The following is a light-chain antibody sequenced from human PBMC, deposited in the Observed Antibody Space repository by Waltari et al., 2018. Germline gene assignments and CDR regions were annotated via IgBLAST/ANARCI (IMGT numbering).Light chain of an antibody. CDR2: DVS. CDR1: SSDVGTYNY. V-gene: IGLV2-14*03. Sequence: QSALTQPASVSGSPGQSITISCTGTSSDVGTYNYVSWYQHPPGKAPRLMIYDVSNRPSGVSNRFSGSKSGNTASLTISGLQAEDEADYSCSSSTSSNTLVFGGGTKLTVL. J-gene: IGLJ2*01. CDR3: SSSTSSNTLV.